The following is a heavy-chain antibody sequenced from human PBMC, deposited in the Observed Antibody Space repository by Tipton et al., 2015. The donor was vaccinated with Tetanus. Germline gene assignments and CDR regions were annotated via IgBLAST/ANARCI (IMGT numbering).Heavy chain of an antibody. CDR3: ARDQGGGRVVRLNWLDP. Sequence: LRLSCTVSGDSISRGGYFWNWIRQRPGKGPGGVGFIYYSGDAYYNPSLKRRVSMSVDTSKNQFSLNLTSVTAADTAVYYCARDQGGGRVVRLNWLDPWGQGTLVTVSS. J-gene: IGHJ5*02. V-gene: IGHV4-31*02. CDR2: IYYSGDA. D-gene: IGHD6-6*01. CDR1: GDSISRGGYF.